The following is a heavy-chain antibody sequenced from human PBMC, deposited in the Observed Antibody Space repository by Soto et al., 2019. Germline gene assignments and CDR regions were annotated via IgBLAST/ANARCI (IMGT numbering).Heavy chain of an antibody. CDR3: ARVHLVRTSSYYCGMDV. Sequence: VDLVESGGGLVKPGGSLTLSCATSGFTFSNYRMNWVRQAPGKGLEWVASISGSGKDIFYRDSVKGRFTISRDNAESSLVLQMNSLTVDDTAVYHCARVHLVRTSSYYCGMDVWGPGTTVTVSS. V-gene: IGHV3-21*06. D-gene: IGHD6-6*01. J-gene: IGHJ6*02. CDR1: GFTFSNYR. CDR2: ISGSGKDI.